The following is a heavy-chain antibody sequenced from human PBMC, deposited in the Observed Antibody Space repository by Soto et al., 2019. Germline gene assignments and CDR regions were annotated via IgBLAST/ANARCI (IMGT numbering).Heavy chain of an antibody. CDR3: ARVRARITFGGVIVDAFDI. D-gene: IGHD3-16*02. CDR2: ISSSSSYT. V-gene: IGHV3-11*05. Sequence: QVQLVESGGGLVKPGGSLRLSCAASGFTFSDYYMSWIRQSPGKGLEWVSSISSSSSYTNYADSVKGRFTISRGNAKNSLYLQLNSLRAEDAAVYYCARVRARITFGGVIVDAFDIWGQGTMVTVSS. J-gene: IGHJ3*02. CDR1: GFTFSDYY.